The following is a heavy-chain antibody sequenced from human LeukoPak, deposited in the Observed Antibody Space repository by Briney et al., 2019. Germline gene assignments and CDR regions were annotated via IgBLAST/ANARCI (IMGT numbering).Heavy chain of an antibody. CDR3: ARGLVTISGAGLDY. V-gene: IGHV3-30*01. Sequence: GGSLRLSCAASGFTFSSYAMHWVRQAPGKGLEWVAVISYDGSKKYYADSVKGRFTISRDNSKNTLYLQMNSLRAEDTAVYYCARGLVTISGAGLDYWGQGTPVTVSS. CDR2: ISYDGSKK. J-gene: IGHJ4*02. CDR1: GFTFSSYA. D-gene: IGHD3-3*01.